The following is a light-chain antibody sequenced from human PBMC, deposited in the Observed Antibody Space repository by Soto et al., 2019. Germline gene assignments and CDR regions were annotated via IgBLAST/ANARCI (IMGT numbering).Light chain of an antibody. CDR2: DVS. CDR1: SSDVGGYNY. Sequence: QSALTQPASVSGSPGQSITISCTGTSSDVGGYNYVSWYQQHPGKDPKIMIYDVSNRPSGVSNRFSGSKSGNTASLTISGLQAEDEADYYCSSYTSSSTVVFGGGTKVTVL. CDR3: SSYTSSSTVV. J-gene: IGLJ2*01. V-gene: IGLV2-14*01.